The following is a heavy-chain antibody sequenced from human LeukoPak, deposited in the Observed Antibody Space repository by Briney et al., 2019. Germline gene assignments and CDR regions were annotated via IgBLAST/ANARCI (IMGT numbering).Heavy chain of an antibody. V-gene: IGHV4-59*01. Sequence: SETLSLTCSVSGDSTTSYYWSLIRQSPGKGLEWLGLIYKSGDVNYHPSFRSRLFMSVDRSKTQVSLRLRSVTAADTAVYYCASGKYFYDDAGSVNRASRTALDLWARGTMVIVSS. J-gene: IGHJ3*01. CDR3: ASGKYFYDDAGSVNRASRTALDL. D-gene: IGHD3-16*01. CDR1: GDSTTSYY. CDR2: IYKSGDV.